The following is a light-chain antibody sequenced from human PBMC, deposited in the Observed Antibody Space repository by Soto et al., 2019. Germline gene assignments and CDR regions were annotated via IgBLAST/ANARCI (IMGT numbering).Light chain of an antibody. V-gene: IGLV1-47*01. CDR2: RNN. Sequence: QSALTQPPSASGTPGQRVTISCSGSSSNIGSNYVYWYQQLPGTAPKLLIYRNNQRPSGVPDRFSGSKSGTSASLAISGLRSEDEADYYYAEWDDSLRVHYVFGTGTKVTVL. CDR1: SSNIGSNY. J-gene: IGLJ1*01. CDR3: AEWDDSLRVHYV.